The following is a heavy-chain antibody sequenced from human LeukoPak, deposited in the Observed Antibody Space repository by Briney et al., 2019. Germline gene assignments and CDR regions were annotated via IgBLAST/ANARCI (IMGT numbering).Heavy chain of an antibody. CDR3: ARGGSYYLGFDY. J-gene: IGHJ4*02. Sequence: SETLSLTCTVSGGSISSSSYYWGWISQPPGKGLEWIGSIYYSGSTYYNPSLKSRVTISVDTSKNQFSLKLSSVTAADTAVYYCARGGSYYLGFDYWGQGTLVTVSS. V-gene: IGHV4-39*01. CDR1: GGSISSSSYY. CDR2: IYYSGST. D-gene: IGHD1-26*01.